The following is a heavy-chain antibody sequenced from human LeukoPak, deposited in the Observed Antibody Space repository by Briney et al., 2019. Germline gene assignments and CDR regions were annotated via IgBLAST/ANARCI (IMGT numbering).Heavy chain of an antibody. CDR1: GFTFSSYE. CDR2: ISTSGSTR. D-gene: IGHD3-10*01. CDR3: ARGVVRGVNVVGVDY. Sequence: GGSLRLSCAASGFTFSSYEMNWVRQAPGKGLEWVSYISTSGSTRNYADSVQGRFTISRDNAENSLYLQMNSLRAEDTAVYYCARGVVRGVNVVGVDYWGQGTLVTVSS. V-gene: IGHV3-48*03. J-gene: IGHJ4*02.